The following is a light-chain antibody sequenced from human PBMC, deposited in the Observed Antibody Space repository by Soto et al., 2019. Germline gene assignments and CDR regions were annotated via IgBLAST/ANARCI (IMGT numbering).Light chain of an antibody. CDR3: QQYYSLPYT. V-gene: IGKV1-33*01. Sequence: DIQMTQSPSSLSASVGDRVTITCQASQGINEDLNWYQQKPGKAPKLLMYAASNLETGVPSRFSGRGSQTDITFSISSLQPEDIATYYCQQYYSLPYTFGQGTKLEI. CDR1: QGINED. CDR2: AAS. J-gene: IGKJ2*01.